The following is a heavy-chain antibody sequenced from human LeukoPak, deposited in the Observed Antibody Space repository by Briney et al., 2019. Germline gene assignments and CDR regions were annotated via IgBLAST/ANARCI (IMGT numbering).Heavy chain of an antibody. V-gene: IGHV4-61*02. CDR3: ARGQYSSSYDY. Sequence: SQTLSLTCTVSGGSISSGSYYWSWIRQPAGKGLEWIGRIYTSGSTNYNPSLKSRVTISVDTSKNQFSLKLSSVTAADTAVYYCARGQYSSSYDYWGQGTLVTVSS. CDR1: GGSISSGSYY. D-gene: IGHD6-6*01. CDR2: IYTSGST. J-gene: IGHJ4*02.